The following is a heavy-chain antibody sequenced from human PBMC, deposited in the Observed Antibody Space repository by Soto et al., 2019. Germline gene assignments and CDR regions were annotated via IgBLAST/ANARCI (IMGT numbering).Heavy chain of an antibody. Sequence: PGKGLEWVSAISGSGGSTYYADSVKGRFTISRDNSKDTLYLQMNSLRAEDTAVYYGAKDNFDQSDWFDPWGQGTLVTISS. CDR2: ISGSGGST. CDR3: AKDNFDQSDWFDP. J-gene: IGHJ5*02. D-gene: IGHD3-9*01. V-gene: IGHV3-23*01.